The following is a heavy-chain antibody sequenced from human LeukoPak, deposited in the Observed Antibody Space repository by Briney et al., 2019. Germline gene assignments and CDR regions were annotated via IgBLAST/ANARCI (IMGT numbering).Heavy chain of an antibody. CDR1: GFTLSNYD. J-gene: IGHJ5*02. V-gene: IGHV3-21*01. CDR3: ARADCSSSTCYLRRSWFDP. D-gene: IGHD2-2*01. Sequence: GGSLRLSCAASGFTLSNYDMNWVREAPGKGLEWVSSISTSSRYIYYKDSVRGRFTISRDDAKNSLYLEMNSLRAEDTAVYYCARADCSSSTCYLRRSWFDPWGQGTLVTVSS. CDR2: ISTSSRYI.